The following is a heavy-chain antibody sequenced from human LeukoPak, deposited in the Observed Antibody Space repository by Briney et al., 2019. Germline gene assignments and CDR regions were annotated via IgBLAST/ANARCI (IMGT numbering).Heavy chain of an antibody. J-gene: IGHJ4*02. CDR2: ISGSGGST. D-gene: IGHD3-16*01. V-gene: IGHV3-23*01. Sequence: PGGSLRLSCAASGFTFSSYATSWVRQAPGKGLEWVSAISGSGGSTYYADSVKGRFTISRDNSKNTLYLQMNSLRAEDTAVYYCARGAGYDCLWDIDYWGQGTLVTVSS. CDR1: GFTFSSYA. CDR3: ARGAGYDCLWDIDY.